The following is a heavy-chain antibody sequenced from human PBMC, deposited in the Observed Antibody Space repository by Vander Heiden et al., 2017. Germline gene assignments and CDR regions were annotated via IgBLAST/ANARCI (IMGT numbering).Heavy chain of an antibody. D-gene: IGHD2-15*01. J-gene: IGHJ5*02. Sequence: QVQLQESGPGLVKPSETLSLTCGVSGDSISSGYYWGWIRQPPGKGLEWIGRIYHSGSTDYNPSLKSRATISVDTSENQFSLKLSPVTAADTAVYYCARVVPRGWFDPWGQGTLVTVSS. CDR2: IYHSGST. V-gene: IGHV4-38-2*01. CDR3: ARVVPRGWFDP. CDR1: GDSISSGYY.